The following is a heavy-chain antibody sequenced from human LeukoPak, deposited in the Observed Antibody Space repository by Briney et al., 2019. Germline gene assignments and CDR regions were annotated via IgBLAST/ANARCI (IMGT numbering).Heavy chain of an antibody. V-gene: IGHV4-59*01. Sequence: SETLSLTCTVSGGSISGYYWSWIRQPPGKGLEWIGNIYYSGSTNYNPSLKSRVTISVDTSKKQFSLKLSSVIAADTAVYYCARSYYGYHGSGSYYSPDYWGQGTLVTVSS. CDR1: GGSISGYY. CDR2: IYYSGST. J-gene: IGHJ4*02. CDR3: ARSYYGYHGSGSYYSPDY. D-gene: IGHD3-10*01.